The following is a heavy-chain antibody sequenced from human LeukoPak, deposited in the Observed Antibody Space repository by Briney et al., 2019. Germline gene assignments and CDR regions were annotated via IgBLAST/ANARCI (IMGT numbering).Heavy chain of an antibody. V-gene: IGHV1-69*05. CDR1: GGTFSSYA. CDR3: ARDIVATGSIEWFDP. J-gene: IGHJ5*02. Sequence: ASVKVSCKASGGTFSSYAISWVRQAPGQGLEWMGGIIPIFGTANYAQKFQGRVTITTDESTSTAYMELSSLRSEDTAVYYCARDIVATGSIEWFDPWGQGTLVTVSS. CDR2: IIPIFGTA. D-gene: IGHD5-12*01.